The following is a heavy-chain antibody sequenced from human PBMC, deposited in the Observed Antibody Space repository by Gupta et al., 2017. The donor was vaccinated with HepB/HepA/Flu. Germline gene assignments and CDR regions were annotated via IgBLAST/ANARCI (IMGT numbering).Heavy chain of an antibody. CDR3: ARDGAVTTLGGMDV. V-gene: IGHV3-21*01. Sequence: EVQLVESGGGLVKPGGSLRLSCASSGFTFSSYSMNWVRQAPGKGLEWVSSISSSSSYIYYADSVKGRFTISRDNAKNSLYLQMNSLRAEDTAVYYCARDGAVTTLGGMDVWGQGTTVTVSS. J-gene: IGHJ6*02. CDR1: GFTFSSYS. CDR2: ISSSSSYI. D-gene: IGHD4-17*01.